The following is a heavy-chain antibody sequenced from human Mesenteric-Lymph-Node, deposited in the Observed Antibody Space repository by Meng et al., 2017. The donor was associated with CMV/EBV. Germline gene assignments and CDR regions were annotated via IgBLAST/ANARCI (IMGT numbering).Heavy chain of an antibody. CDR1: GFTFSSYA. J-gene: IGHJ4*02. D-gene: IGHD3-9*01. V-gene: IGHV3-23*01. CDR3: AKLPKTFYDVLTGYSPAGYFDY. Sequence: GESLKISCAASGFTFSSYAMSWVRQAPGKGLEWVSGISVNGQKSYVADSVKGRFTIARDNSKNTLYLQMNSLRAEDTAVYYCAKLPKTFYDVLTGYSPAGYFDYWGQGILVTVSS. CDR2: ISVNGQKS.